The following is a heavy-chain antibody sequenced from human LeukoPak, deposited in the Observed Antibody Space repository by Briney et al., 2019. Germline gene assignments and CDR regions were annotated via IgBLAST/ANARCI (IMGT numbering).Heavy chain of an antibody. J-gene: IGHJ4*01. CDR2: IYHSGYT. D-gene: IGHD4-23*01. V-gene: IGHV4-30-2*01. CDR1: GVSISGGGSS. CDR3: ARGFGGNSFDY. Sequence: PSETLSLTCAVSGVSISGGGSSWNWIRQPPGKGLEWIGNIYHSGYTYYNPSLESRVSVSVDSSKNQFSLVLSSVTAADTAVYYCARGFGGNSFDYWGHGTLVTVSS.